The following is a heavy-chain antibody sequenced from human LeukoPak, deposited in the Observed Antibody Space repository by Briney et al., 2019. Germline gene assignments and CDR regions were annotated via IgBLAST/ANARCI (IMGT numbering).Heavy chain of an antibody. Sequence: GGSLRLSCVASGFTFINAWMHWVRQAPGKGLEWVGRIKSKTDGGTTDYAAPVKGRFTISRDDSKNTLYLQMNSLKTEDTAVYYCSTDQGGDILTGCWGQGTLVTVSS. V-gene: IGHV3-15*01. D-gene: IGHD3-9*01. CDR2: IKSKTDGGTT. CDR3: STDQGGDILTGC. CDR1: GFTFINAW. J-gene: IGHJ4*02.